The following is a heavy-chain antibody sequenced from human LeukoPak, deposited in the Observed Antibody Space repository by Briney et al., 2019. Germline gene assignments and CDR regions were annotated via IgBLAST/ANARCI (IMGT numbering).Heavy chain of an antibody. Sequence: GGSLRLSCAASGFTVSSNYMSWVRQAPGKGLEWVSVIYSGGSTYYADSVKGRFTISRDNSKNTLYVQMNSLRAEDTAVYYCARDPAKFWSGHDYWGQGTLVTVSS. CDR3: ARDPAKFWSGHDY. CDR2: IYSGGST. CDR1: GFTVSSNY. V-gene: IGHV3-53*05. J-gene: IGHJ4*02. D-gene: IGHD3-3*01.